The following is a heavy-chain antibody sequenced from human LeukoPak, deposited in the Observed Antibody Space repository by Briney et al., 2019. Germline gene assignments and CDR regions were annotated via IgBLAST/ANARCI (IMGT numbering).Heavy chain of an antibody. D-gene: IGHD2-2*01. CDR2: ISGSGGST. Sequence: PGGSLRLSCAASGFSFRNYAMSWVRQAPGKGLEWVSAISGSGGSTYYADSVKGRFTIPRDNSKNTLYLQMNSLRAEDTAVYYCAKDCSSTSCYRSGGYWGQGTLVTVSS. V-gene: IGHV3-23*01. CDR1: GFSFRNYA. CDR3: AKDCSSTSCYRSGGY. J-gene: IGHJ4*02.